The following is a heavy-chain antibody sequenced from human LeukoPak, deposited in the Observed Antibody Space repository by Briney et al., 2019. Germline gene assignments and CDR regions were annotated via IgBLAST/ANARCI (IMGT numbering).Heavy chain of an antibody. D-gene: IGHD3-16*01. CDR1: GGTFNSYG. V-gene: IGHV1-18*01. Sequence: ASVKVSCKASGGTFNSYGISWVRQAPGQGLEWMGWISTYNGDTNYAQKLQGRVTMTTDTSTSTAYMELRSLRSDDTAVYYCAREGLGELTLDYWGQGTLVTVSS. CDR2: ISTYNGDT. J-gene: IGHJ4*02. CDR3: AREGLGELTLDY.